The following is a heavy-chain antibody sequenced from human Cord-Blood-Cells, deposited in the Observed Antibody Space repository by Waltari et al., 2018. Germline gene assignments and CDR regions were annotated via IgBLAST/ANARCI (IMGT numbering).Heavy chain of an antibody. V-gene: IGHV1-3*01. J-gene: IGHJ2*01. D-gene: IGHD2-21*02. CDR1: GYTFTSYA. Sequence: QVQLVQSGAEVKKPGASVKVSCKASGYTFTSYAMHWERQAPGQRLEWMGWINAGNGNTKYSQKFQGRVTITRDTSASTAYMELSSLRSEDTAVYYCARGGNGGNSNWYFDLWGRGTLVTVSS. CDR3: ARGGNGGNSNWYFDL. CDR2: INAGNGNT.